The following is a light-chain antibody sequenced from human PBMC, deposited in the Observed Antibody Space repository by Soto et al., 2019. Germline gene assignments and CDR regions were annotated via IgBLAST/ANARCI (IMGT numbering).Light chain of an antibody. CDR3: QQYNNWPRAT. V-gene: IGKV3-15*01. CDR2: RTS. CDR1: QSISSN. J-gene: IGKJ4*01. Sequence: EIVITESPATLSVSPREKATRSCRASQSISSNLAWYQQKPGQAPRLLMFRTSSRATGFPARFSGSGSGTEFNLTISSLQSEDFGVYYCQQYNNWPRATFGGGTKVDI.